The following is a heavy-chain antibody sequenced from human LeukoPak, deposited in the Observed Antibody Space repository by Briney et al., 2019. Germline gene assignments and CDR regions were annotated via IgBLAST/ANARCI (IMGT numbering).Heavy chain of an antibody. D-gene: IGHD3-10*01. CDR3: VRGMGVSMLYYFDY. Sequence: GGSLRLSCAASGLSVSSNYMSWVRQAPGKGLEWVSVLHSDGTTYYADSVKGRFTISRDNSKNTLYLQMNSLRAEDTAVYYCVRGMGVSMLYYFDYWGQGTLVTVSS. CDR1: GLSVSSNY. J-gene: IGHJ4*02. V-gene: IGHV3-66*02. CDR2: LHSDGTT.